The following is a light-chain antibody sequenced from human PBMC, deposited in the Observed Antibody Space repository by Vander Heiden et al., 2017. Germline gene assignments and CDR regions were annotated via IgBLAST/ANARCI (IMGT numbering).Light chain of an antibody. CDR2: AAS. CDR1: QSISSY. V-gene: IGKV1-39*01. J-gene: IGKJ4*01. CDR3: QQSDSTPLT. Sequence: DIQMTQSPSSLSASVGDRVTITCPVSQSISSYLNWYQQKPGKAPKLLIYAASSLQSGVPSRFSGSGSGTDFTLTISSLQPEDFATYYCQQSDSTPLTFGGGTKVEIK.